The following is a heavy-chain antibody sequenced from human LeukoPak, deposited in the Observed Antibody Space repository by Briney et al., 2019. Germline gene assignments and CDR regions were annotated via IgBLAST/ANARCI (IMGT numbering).Heavy chain of an antibody. CDR3: ARRYSSGWYGFDY. CDR1: GGTFSSYA. Sequence: SVKVSCKASGGTFSSYAISWVRQAPGQGLEWMGGIIPIFGTANYAQKFQGRVTITADESTSTAYMELSSLRSEDMAVYYCARRYSSGWYGFDYWGQGTLVTVSS. CDR2: IIPIFGTA. J-gene: IGHJ4*02. V-gene: IGHV1-69*13. D-gene: IGHD6-19*01.